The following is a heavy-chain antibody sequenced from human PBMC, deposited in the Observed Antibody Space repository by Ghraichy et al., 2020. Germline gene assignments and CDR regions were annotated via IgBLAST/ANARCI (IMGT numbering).Heavy chain of an antibody. CDR1: GFTFSSYS. CDR2: ISSSSSTI. Sequence: LSLTCAASGFTFSSYSMNWVRQAPGKGLEWVSYISSSSSTIYYADSVKGRFTISRDNAKNSLYLQMNSLRDEDTAVYYCARDLYCSGGSCDRGDAFDIWGQRTMVTVSS. V-gene: IGHV3-48*02. CDR3: ARDLYCSGGSCDRGDAFDI. J-gene: IGHJ3*02. D-gene: IGHD2-15*01.